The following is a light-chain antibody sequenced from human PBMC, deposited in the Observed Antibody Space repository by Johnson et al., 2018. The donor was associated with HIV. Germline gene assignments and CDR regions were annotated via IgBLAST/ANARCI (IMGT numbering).Light chain of an antibody. CDR2: END. Sequence: QSVLTQPPSVSAAPGQKVTISCSGSSSNIGNNYVSWYQQLPGTAPKLLIYENDKRPSGIPDRFSGSKSGTSAALGITGLQTGDEAGYYCATWDRSLKVFGTGTKVTVL. J-gene: IGLJ1*01. V-gene: IGLV1-51*02. CDR1: SSNIGNNY. CDR3: ATWDRSLKV.